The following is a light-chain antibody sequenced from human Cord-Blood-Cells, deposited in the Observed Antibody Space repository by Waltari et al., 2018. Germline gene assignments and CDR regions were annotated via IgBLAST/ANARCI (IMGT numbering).Light chain of an antibody. CDR2: EGS. Sequence: QSALTQPASVCGSPAQSITISCTGTSRDVGSYNLVSWYQQHPGKAPKLMIYEGSKRPSGVSNRFSGSKSGNTASLTISGLQAEDEADYYCCSYAGSRVFGGGTKLTVL. CDR3: CSYAGSRV. J-gene: IGLJ3*02. V-gene: IGLV2-23*01. CDR1: SRDVGSYNL.